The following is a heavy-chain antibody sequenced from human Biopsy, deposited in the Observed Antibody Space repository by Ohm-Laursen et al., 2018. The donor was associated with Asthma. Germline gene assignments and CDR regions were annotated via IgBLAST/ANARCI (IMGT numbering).Heavy chain of an antibody. V-gene: IGHV1-69*13. Sequence: SVKVSCKSLGGTFNTYVIGWVRQAPGHGLAWMGGIHSVFGTTTYPQKFQDRVTITADDSTSTVYMELSSLRSEDTAVYYCARKAGSCISRTCYSLDFWGQGTLVTVSS. J-gene: IGHJ4*02. CDR2: IHSVFGTT. CDR3: ARKAGSCISRTCYSLDF. CDR1: GGTFNTYV. D-gene: IGHD2-2*01.